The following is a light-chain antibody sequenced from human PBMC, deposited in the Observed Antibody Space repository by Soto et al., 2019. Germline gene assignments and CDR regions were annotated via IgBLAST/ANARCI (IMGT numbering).Light chain of an antibody. J-gene: IGLJ2*01. CDR2: EVS. Sequence: QSALTQPASVSGSPGQSITISCTGSSSDVGGYNYVSWYQQQPDKAPKLMIYEVSNRPSGVSNRFSGSKSGNTASLTISGLQAEDEADYYCSSYTTTEPLVFGGGTKLTVL. CDR3: SSYTTTEPLV. V-gene: IGLV2-14*01. CDR1: SSDVGGYNY.